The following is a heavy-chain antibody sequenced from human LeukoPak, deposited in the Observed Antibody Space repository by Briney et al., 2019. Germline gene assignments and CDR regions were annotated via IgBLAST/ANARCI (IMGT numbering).Heavy chain of an antibody. D-gene: IGHD4-17*01. Sequence: GGSLRLSCAASGFTFSPYTMNWVRQAPGKGLEWVSCISSSTTYIYYADSAKGRFTISRDNAKNSLYLQMNSLRAEDTAVYYCARSPHYGDAYFDYWGQGTLVTVSS. CDR1: GFTFSPYT. CDR3: ARSPHYGDAYFDY. V-gene: IGHV3-21*01. J-gene: IGHJ4*02. CDR2: ISSSTTYI.